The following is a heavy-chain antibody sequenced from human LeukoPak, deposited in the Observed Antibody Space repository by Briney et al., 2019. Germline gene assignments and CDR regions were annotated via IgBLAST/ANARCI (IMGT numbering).Heavy chain of an antibody. V-gene: IGHV3-7*01. CDR2: IKQDGSEK. Sequence: PGGSLRLSCAASGFTFSSYWMSWVRQAPGKGLEWVANIKQDGSEKYYVDSVEGRFTISRDNAKNSLYLQLNSLRAEDTAVYYCARGGDFWSGRSHDYWGQGTLVTVSS. CDR3: ARGGDFWSGRSHDY. D-gene: IGHD3-3*01. CDR1: GFTFSSYW. J-gene: IGHJ4*02.